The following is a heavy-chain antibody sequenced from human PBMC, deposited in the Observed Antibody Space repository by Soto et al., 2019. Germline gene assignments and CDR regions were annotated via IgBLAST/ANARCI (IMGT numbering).Heavy chain of an antibody. V-gene: IGHV3-30-3*01. CDR1: GFTFSSYA. CDR3: ARGDIVVVPAAIHYLLRGMDV. D-gene: IGHD2-2*01. J-gene: IGHJ6*02. Sequence: QVQLVESGGGVVQPGRSLRLSCAASGFTFSSYAMYWVRQAPGKGLEWVAVISYDGSNKYYADSVKGRFTISRDNSKNTLYLQMNSLRAEDTAVYYCARGDIVVVPAAIHYLLRGMDVWGQGTTVTVSS. CDR2: ISYDGSNK.